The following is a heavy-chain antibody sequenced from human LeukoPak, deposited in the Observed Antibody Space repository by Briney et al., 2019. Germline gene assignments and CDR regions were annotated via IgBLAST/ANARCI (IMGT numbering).Heavy chain of an antibody. CDR2: IKQDGSDR. Sequence: GGSLRLSCEASGFSFGDHWMSWVRQAPGKGLEWVANIKQDGSDRPYVNSVKGRFIISRDNRENLLYLQMNSLRGEDTAVYYCARVPINGWYFDYWGQGTLVTVSS. D-gene: IGHD6-19*01. CDR1: GFSFGDHW. J-gene: IGHJ4*02. V-gene: IGHV3-7*01. CDR3: ARVPINGWYFDY.